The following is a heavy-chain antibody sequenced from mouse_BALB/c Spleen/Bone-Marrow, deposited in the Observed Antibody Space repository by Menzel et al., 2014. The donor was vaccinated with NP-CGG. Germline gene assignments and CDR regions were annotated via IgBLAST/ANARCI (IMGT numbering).Heavy chain of an antibody. Sequence: VQLQQSGAELARPGASVKLSCKASGYTFTDYYINWVKQRTGQGLEWIGEIYPGSGNTYYNEKFKGKATLTADKSSSTAYMQLSSLTSEDSAVYFYARRGYGNGGFAYWGQGTLVTVSA. CDR2: IYPGSGNT. CDR3: ARRGYGNGGFAY. J-gene: IGHJ3*01. V-gene: IGHV1-77*01. D-gene: IGHD2-10*02. CDR1: GYTFTDYY.